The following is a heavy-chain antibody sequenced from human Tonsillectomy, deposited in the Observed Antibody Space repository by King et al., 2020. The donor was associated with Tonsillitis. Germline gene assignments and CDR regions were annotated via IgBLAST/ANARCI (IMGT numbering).Heavy chain of an antibody. CDR3: ARDLDGRRPLDAFDI. V-gene: IGHV1-2*02. CDR2: ISPNTGNT. CDR1: GYNFTAYY. Sequence: QLVQSGAEVKKPGASVKVSCKASGYNFTAYYLSWVRQAPGQGLEWMGWISPNTGNTNSAQKFQGRVTMTRSTSISTAYMEVSSLRSDDTAVYYCARDLDGRRPLDAFDIWGQGTMVTVSS. D-gene: IGHD4-17*01. J-gene: IGHJ3*02.